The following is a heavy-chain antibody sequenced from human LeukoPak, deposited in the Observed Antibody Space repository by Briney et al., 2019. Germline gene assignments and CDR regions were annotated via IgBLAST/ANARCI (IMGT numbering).Heavy chain of an antibody. CDR2: IYADGRT. Sequence: PSETLSLTCTVSGGSISHYYWTWIRQPAGKGLEWIGRIYADGRTNYNPSLKSRVTMSVDTSKNQFSLKLSSVTAADTAVYYCARGLKYSGTYGWFDPWGQGTPVTVSS. CDR1: GGSISHYY. V-gene: IGHV4-4*07. CDR3: ARGLKYSGTYGWFDP. J-gene: IGHJ5*02. D-gene: IGHD1-26*01.